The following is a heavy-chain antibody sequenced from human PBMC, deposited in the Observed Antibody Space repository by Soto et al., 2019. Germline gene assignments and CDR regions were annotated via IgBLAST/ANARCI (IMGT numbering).Heavy chain of an antibody. D-gene: IGHD3-9*01. CDR2: IYSGGST. V-gene: IGHV3-53*01. CDR1: GFTVSSNY. Sequence: GWSLRLSCAASGFTVSSNYMSWVRQAPGKGLEWVSVIYSGGSTYYADSVKGRFTISRDNSKNTLYLQMNSLRAEDTAVYYCARSFDPAYYYYGMDVWGQGTTVTVSS. CDR3: ARSFDPAYYYYGMDV. J-gene: IGHJ6*02.